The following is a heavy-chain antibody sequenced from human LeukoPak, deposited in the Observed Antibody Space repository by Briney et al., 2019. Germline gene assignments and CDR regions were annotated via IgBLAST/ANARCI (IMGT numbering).Heavy chain of an antibody. J-gene: IGHJ3*01. CDR2: IYISGRT. CDR1: GGSISSGSYS. CDR3: AREIHSPTTVTAAIIDVFDL. Sequence: PSQTLSLTCTVSGGSISSGSYSWSWFRQPAGKGLEWIGRIYISGRTNYNPSLKSRVIISVDTSKNQFSLKLTSVTAADTAVYFCAREIHSPTTVTAAIIDVFDLWGQGTMVTVSS. V-gene: IGHV4-61*02. D-gene: IGHD4-17*01.